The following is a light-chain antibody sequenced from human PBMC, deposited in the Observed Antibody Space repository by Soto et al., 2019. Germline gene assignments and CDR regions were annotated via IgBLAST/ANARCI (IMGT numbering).Light chain of an antibody. Sequence: EIVLTQPPGTLSLSPGERASLSCRASQSVSSIYLAWYQQKPGQAPSLLIFGASSRATGIPDRFSGSGSGTDFTLTISGLEPEDFAVYYCQQYATSPGTFGQGTKVDI. J-gene: IGKJ1*01. CDR3: QQYATSPGT. V-gene: IGKV3-20*01. CDR2: GAS. CDR1: QSVSSIY.